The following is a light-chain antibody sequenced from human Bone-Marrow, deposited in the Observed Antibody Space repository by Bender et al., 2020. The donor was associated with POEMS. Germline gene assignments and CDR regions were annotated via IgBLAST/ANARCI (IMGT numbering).Light chain of an antibody. CDR1: NTNIGIGFD. J-gene: IGLJ3*02. V-gene: IGLV2-18*02. Sequence: QSALTQPPSASGSPGQSVTISCTGSNTNIGIGFDVNWYQVLPGTAPRLLIYANINRPSGVSNRFSGSKSGNTASLTISGLQPEDEADYYCSSYTRSSTVVFGGGTKLTVL. CDR2: ANI. CDR3: SSYTRSSTVV.